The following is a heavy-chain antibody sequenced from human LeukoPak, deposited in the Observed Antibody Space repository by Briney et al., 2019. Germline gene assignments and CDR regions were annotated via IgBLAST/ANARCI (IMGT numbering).Heavy chain of an antibody. V-gene: IGHV3-48*01. CDR2: ISSSSSTI. CDR3: ARGWELLSAFDI. CDR1: GFTFSSYS. D-gene: IGHD1-26*01. Sequence: PGGSLRLSCAASGFTFSSYSMNWVRQAPGKGLEWVSYISSSSSTIYYADSVKGRFTISRDNAKNSLYLQMNSLRAEDTAVYYCARGWELLSAFDIWAKGQWSPSLQ. J-gene: IGHJ3*02.